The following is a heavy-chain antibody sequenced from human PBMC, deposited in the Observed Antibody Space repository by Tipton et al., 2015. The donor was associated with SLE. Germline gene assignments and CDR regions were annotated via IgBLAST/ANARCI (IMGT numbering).Heavy chain of an antibody. CDR1: GGSISSSSYY. CDR2: IYYSGST. CDR3: ARHSPSSGWFDP. Sequence: LRLSCTVSGGSISSSSYYWGWICQPPGKGLEWIGSIYYSGSTYYNPSLKSRVTISVDTSKNQFSLKLSSVTAADTAVYYCARHSPSSGWFDPWGQGTLVTVSS. J-gene: IGHJ5*02. V-gene: IGHV4-39*01.